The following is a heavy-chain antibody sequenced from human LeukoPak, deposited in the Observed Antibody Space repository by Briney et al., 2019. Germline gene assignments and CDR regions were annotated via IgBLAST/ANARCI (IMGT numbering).Heavy chain of an antibody. J-gene: IGHJ6*03. Sequence: ASETLSLTCAVYGGFFSNYYWSWIRQTPGKGMEWIGEINDSGRTNYNPSPMSRVTVSVDTSKNQFSLRLTSVTATDTAVYYCARRWNYGRNYYIDVWGKGAAVSVSS. D-gene: IGHD1-7*01. CDR2: INDSGRT. CDR3: ARRWNYGRNYYIDV. V-gene: IGHV4-34*01. CDR1: GGFFSNYY.